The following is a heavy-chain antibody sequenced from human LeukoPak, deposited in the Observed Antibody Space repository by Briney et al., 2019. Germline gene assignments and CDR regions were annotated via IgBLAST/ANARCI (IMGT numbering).Heavy chain of an antibody. Sequence: ASVKVSCKASGYTFTSYGINWVRQAPGQGLEWMGWISAHDGNTKYAQKLQGRVTMTTDTSTNTAYVELRSLRSDDTAVYYCARGFMGVTSHFDYWGQGTLVTVSS. CDR2: ISAHDGNT. CDR1: GYTFTSYG. CDR3: ARGFMGVTSHFDY. D-gene: IGHD1-26*01. J-gene: IGHJ4*02. V-gene: IGHV1-18*01.